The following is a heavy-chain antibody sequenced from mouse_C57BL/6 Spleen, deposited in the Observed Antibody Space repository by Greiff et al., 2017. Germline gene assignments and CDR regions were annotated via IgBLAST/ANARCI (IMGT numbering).Heavy chain of an antibody. CDR1: GFTFSDYG. V-gene: IGHV5-17*01. CDR2: ISSGSSTI. D-gene: IGHD1-1*01. Sequence: VQGVESGGGLVKPGGSLKLSCAASGFTFSDYGMHWVRQAPEKGLEWVAYISSGSSTIYYADTVKGRFTISRDNAKNTLFLQMTSLRSDDPAMFFCASDDGTSYCYLAVCGTGPTVTVSS. CDR3: ASDDGTSYCYLAV. J-gene: IGHJ1*03.